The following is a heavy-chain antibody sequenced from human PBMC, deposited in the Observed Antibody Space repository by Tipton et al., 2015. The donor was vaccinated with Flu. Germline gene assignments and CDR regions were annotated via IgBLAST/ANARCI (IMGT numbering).Heavy chain of an antibody. D-gene: IGHD6-19*01. CDR2: IFYSGNA. CDR1: GGSISNYY. CDR3: ARDLGGGSGWYRYFDF. V-gene: IGHV4-59*12. Sequence: LRLSCTVSGGSISNYYWSWIRQPPGKGLEWIGNIFYSGNAHYSPSLKSRVTMSIDTSKDQFSLKLSSVTAADTAVYYCARDLGGGSGWYRYFDFWGQGTLVTVSS. J-gene: IGHJ4*02.